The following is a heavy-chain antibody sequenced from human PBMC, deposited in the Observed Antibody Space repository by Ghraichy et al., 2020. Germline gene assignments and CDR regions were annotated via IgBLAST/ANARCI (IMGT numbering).Heavy chain of an antibody. Sequence: SETLSLTCTVSGGSISSGDYYWSWIRQPPGKGLEWIGYIYYSGSTYYNPSLKSRVTISVDTSKNQFSLKLSSVTAADTAVYYCARTRAGYCSSTSCGWGNWFDPWGQGTLVTVSS. CDR1: GGSISSGDYY. CDR2: IYYSGST. CDR3: ARTRAGYCSSTSCGWGNWFDP. D-gene: IGHD2-2*01. J-gene: IGHJ5*02. V-gene: IGHV4-30-4*01.